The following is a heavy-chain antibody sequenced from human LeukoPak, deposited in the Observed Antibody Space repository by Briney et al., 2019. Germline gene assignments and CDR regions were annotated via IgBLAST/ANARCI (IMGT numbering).Heavy chain of an antibody. J-gene: IGHJ4*02. Sequence: GGSLRLSCAASGFTFSTYSMNWVRQAPGKGLEWVSYISGSSSTIHYADSVKGRFTISRDNAKNSLYLQMNSLRAEDTAVYYCARGPPYYFDYWGQGTLVTVSS. CDR2: ISGSSSTI. CDR1: GFTFSTYS. CDR3: ARGPPYYFDY. V-gene: IGHV3-48*04.